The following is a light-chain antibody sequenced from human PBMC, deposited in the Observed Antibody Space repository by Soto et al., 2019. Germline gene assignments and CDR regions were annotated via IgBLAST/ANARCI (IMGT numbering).Light chain of an antibody. J-gene: IGLJ1*01. CDR3: YSYTTSSTYV. Sequence: QSVLTQPASVNGSPGQSITISCNGTNSDVGGYNYVSWYQQHPAKVPKLMIYDVSNRPSGVSDRFSGSKSGNTASLTISGLQAEDEADYYCYSYTTSSTYVFGTGTKVTVL. CDR1: NSDVGGYNY. V-gene: IGLV2-14*01. CDR2: DVS.